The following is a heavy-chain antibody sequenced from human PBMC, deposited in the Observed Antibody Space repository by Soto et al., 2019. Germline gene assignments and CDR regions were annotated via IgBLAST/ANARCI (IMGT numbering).Heavy chain of an antibody. CDR2: IYYSGIT. CDR3: ARDYYDSSGYDYWFGP. Sequence: SGTRSLTWTVSGGSISRGVYYWIWIRQHPGKGLEWIGYIYYSGITYYNPSLKSRVTISVDTSKNQFSLKLSSVTAADTAVYYCARDYYDSSGYDYWFGPWGQGTVVTVSS. V-gene: IGHV4-31*02. J-gene: IGHJ5*02. CDR1: GGSISRGVYY. D-gene: IGHD3-22*01.